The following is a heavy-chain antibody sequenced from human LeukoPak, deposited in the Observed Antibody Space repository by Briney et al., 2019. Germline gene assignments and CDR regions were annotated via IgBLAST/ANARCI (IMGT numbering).Heavy chain of an antibody. CDR2: IIPIFGTT. CDR1: GGTFSNYG. V-gene: IGHV1-69*13. J-gene: IGHJ4*02. CDR3: ARDPLYCTNGVCYPGNFDY. Sequence: ASVKVSCKAAGGTFSNYGVSWVRQAPGQGLEWMGGIIPIFGTTKNAQKFLGRVTITADESTSTAYMELSSLRSEDTAVYYCARDPLYCTNGVCYPGNFDYWGQGTLVTVSS. D-gene: IGHD2-8*01.